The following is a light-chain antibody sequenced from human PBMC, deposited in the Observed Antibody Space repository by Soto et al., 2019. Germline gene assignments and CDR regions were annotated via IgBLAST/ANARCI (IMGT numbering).Light chain of an antibody. CDR2: VAS. J-gene: IGKJ5*01. V-gene: IGKV1-27*01. Sequence: DIQMTQSPSSLSASVGDRVTITCRASQGISNYLAWYQQKPGKVPKLLIYVASTLQSGVPSRFSGGGSGTDFTLTISSLQPEDVATYYCQKYNSAPPTFGQGTRLEIK. CDR3: QKYNSAPPT. CDR1: QGISNY.